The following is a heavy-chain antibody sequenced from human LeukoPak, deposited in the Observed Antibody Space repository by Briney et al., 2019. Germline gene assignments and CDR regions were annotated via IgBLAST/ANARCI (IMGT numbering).Heavy chain of an antibody. CDR2: ISGSGGST. D-gene: IGHD4-17*01. J-gene: IGHJ3*02. Sequence: GGSLRLSCAASGFTFSSYAMSWVRQAPGKGLEWVSAISGSGGSTYYADSVKGRFTISRDNSKNTLYLQMNSLRAEDTAVYYCAKDHPDYGDYGRAFDIWGQGTMVTVSS. V-gene: IGHV3-23*01. CDR1: GFTFSSYA. CDR3: AKDHPDYGDYGRAFDI.